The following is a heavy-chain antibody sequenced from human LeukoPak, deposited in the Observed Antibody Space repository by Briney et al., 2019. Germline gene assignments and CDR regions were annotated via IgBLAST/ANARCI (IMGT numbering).Heavy chain of an antibody. J-gene: IGHJ4*02. CDR2: SSASNGNT. Sequence: GASVKVSCKASGYTFTSFGITWVRQAPGQGLEWVGWSSASNGNTKYAQKFQGRVAMTTDTSTSTAYMELSSLRSDDTAVYYCARVNSPYYNILPGYFYWGQGTLVTVSS. V-gene: IGHV1-18*01. CDR1: GYTFTSFG. CDR3: ARVNSPYYNILPGYFY. D-gene: IGHD3-9*01.